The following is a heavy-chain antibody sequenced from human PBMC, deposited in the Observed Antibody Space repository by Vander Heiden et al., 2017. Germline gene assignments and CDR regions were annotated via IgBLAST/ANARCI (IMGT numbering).Heavy chain of an antibody. J-gene: IGHJ6*02. Sequence: VQPVESGGGLVQLGRSLRPSCVWSGVGHGDRAMHWVRQAPGEGLEWVSGIGWNSAAVGYADSVKGRFTVSRDNAKNSLYLQMNSLRVEDTAFYYCTKDIRPGGADVWGQGTTVIVSS. D-gene: IGHD1-26*01. CDR1: GVGHGDRA. CDR3: TKDIRPGGADV. V-gene: IGHV3-9*01. CDR2: IGWNSAAV.